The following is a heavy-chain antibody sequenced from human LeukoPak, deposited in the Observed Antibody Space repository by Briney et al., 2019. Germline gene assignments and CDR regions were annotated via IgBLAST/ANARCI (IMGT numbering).Heavy chain of an antibody. CDR3: ARDLLGGWGGY. CDR1: GFTFSSYS. V-gene: IGHV3-21*01. CDR2: ISSSSSYI. D-gene: IGHD6-19*01. J-gene: IGHJ4*02. Sequence: GGSLRLSCAASGFTFSSYSMNWVRQAPGEGLEWVSSISSSSSYIYYADSVKGRFTISRDNAKNSLYLQMNSLRAEDTAVYYCARDLLGGWGGYWGQGTLVTVSS.